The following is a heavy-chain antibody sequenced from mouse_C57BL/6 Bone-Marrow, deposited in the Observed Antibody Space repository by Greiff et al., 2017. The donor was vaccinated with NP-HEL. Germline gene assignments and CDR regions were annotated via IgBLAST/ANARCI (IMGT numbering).Heavy chain of an antibody. CDR2: IRLKSDIYAT. V-gene: IGHV6-3*01. J-gene: IGHJ3*01. CDR1: GFTFSNYW. D-gene: IGHD2-4*01. Sequence: DVKLVESGGGLVQPGGSMKLSCVASGFTFSNYWMNWVRQSPEKGLEWVAQIRLKSDIYATHYAESVKGRLTISRDDAKRSVYLQMNNLRAEDTGIYYCTEEDDYDGYWGQGTLVTVSA. CDR3: TEEDDYDGY.